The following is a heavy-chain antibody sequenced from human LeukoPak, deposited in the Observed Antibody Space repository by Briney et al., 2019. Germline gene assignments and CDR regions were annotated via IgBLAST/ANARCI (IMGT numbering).Heavy chain of an antibody. CDR1: GFTFSSYW. CDR2: MNRDGSEK. V-gene: IGHV3-7*01. D-gene: IGHD3-16*01. CDR3: ARDGGIIRFGGQDV. Sequence: PGGSLRLSCAASGFTFSSYWMSWVRQAPGKGLEWVANMNRDGSEKNYVDSIEGRFTISRDNAANSLYLQMNSLRVEDTAVYYCARDGGIIRFGGQDVWGQGTTVTVSS. J-gene: IGHJ6*02.